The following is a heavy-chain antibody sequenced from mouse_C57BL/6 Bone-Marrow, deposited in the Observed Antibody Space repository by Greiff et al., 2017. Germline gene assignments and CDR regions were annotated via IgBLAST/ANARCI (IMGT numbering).Heavy chain of an antibody. Sequence: EVHLVESGGGLVQPGGSMKLSCAASGFTFSDAWMDWVRQSPEKGLEWVAEIRNKANNHATYYAESVKGRFTISRDDSKSSVYLQMNSLRAEDTGIYYCTRQGYYGSSPWFAYWGQGTLVTVSA. CDR3: TRQGYYGSSPWFAY. CDR2: IRNKANNHAT. CDR1: GFTFSDAW. V-gene: IGHV6-6*01. D-gene: IGHD1-1*01. J-gene: IGHJ3*01.